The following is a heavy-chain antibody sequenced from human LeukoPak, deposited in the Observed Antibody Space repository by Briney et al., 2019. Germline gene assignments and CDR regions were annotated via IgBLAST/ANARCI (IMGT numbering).Heavy chain of an antibody. D-gene: IGHD2-15*01. CDR1: GGSFSGYY. CDR3: ARTVAASFYYYYYMDA. Sequence: SETLSLTCAVYGGSFSGYYWSWIRQPPGKGLEWIGEINHSGSTNYNPSLKSRVTISVDTSKNQFSLKLSSVTAADTAVYYCARTVAASFYYYYYMDAWGKGTTVTVSS. J-gene: IGHJ6*03. CDR2: INHSGST. V-gene: IGHV4-34*01.